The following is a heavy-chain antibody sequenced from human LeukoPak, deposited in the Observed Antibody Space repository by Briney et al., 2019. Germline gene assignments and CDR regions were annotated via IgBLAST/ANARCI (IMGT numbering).Heavy chain of an antibody. CDR2: INWNGGST. D-gene: IGHD3-22*01. J-gene: IGHJ3*02. Sequence: SGGSLRLSCAASGFTFDDYGMSWVRQAPGKGLEWVSGINWNGGSTGYADSVKGRFTISRDNAKNSLYLQMNSLRAEDTALYYCARAVLRYYDSSGIDAFDIWGHGTMVTVSS. CDR3: ARAVLRYYDSSGIDAFDI. V-gene: IGHV3-20*04. CDR1: GFTFDDYG.